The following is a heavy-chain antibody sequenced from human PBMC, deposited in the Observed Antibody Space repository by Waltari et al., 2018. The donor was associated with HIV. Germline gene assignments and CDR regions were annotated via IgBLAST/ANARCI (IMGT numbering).Heavy chain of an antibody. CDR1: GFGFDNSG. CDR2: ISGGGSKT. D-gene: IGHD6-6*01. CDR3: AKDLSISSARPRLVSFDF. V-gene: IGHV3-23*01. Sequence: EVQLLASGGESTQPGKSLTIYCGGSGFGFDNSGMALVRRAPGGGLESIASISGGGSKTYYVDSVKGRFTISRDNSKNVMYLKMTNLKVDDTAMYFCAKDLSISSARPRLVSFDFWSQGTQVSVAS. J-gene: IGHJ4*02.